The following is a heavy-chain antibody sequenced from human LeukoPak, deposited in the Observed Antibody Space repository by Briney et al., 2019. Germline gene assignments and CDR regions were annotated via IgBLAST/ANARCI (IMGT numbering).Heavy chain of an antibody. CDR1: GGSISSDY. J-gene: IGHJ6*02. CDR3: ARVSVVYGMDV. CDR2: MYYTGST. Sequence: PSETLSLTCSVSGGSISSDYWSWIRQPPGKGLEWIGYMYYTGSTNYNPSLKSRVTISLATSKTQFSLKLNSVTPADTAVYYCARVSVVYGMDVWGQGTTVIVSS. V-gene: IGHV4-59*01.